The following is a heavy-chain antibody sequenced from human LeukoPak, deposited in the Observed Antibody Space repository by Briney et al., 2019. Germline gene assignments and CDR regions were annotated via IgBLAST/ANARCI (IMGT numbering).Heavy chain of an antibody. D-gene: IGHD5-12*01. V-gene: IGHV3-30*18. J-gene: IGHJ4*02. CDR3: AKDLKGHDSNSDLFDY. CDR1: GFTFSSYG. Sequence: GGSLRLSCAASGFTFSSYGMHWVRQAPGKGLEWVAVISYDGSNKYYADSVKGRFTISRDNSKNTLYLQMNSLRAEDTAVYYCAKDLKGHDSNSDLFDYWGQGTLVTVSS. CDR2: ISYDGSNK.